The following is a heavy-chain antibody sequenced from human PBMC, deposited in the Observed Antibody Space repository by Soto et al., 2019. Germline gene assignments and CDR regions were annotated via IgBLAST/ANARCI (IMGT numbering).Heavy chain of an antibody. V-gene: IGHV3-11*01. CDR3: ARGAEMSMLTKWFDP. J-gene: IGHJ5*02. D-gene: IGHD3-16*01. Sequence: GGSLRLSCAASGFIFSDYYMSRIRQAPGKGLEWLACISRDGNDIFYADSVDGRFTISRDNAKNSLFLQMDDLRVEDTGMYFCARGAEMSMLTKWFDPWGQGILVTVS. CDR1: GFIFSDYY. CDR2: ISRDGNDI.